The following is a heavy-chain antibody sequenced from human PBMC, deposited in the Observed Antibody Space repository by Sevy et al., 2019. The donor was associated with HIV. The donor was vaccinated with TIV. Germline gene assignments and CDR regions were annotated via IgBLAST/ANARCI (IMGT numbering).Heavy chain of an antibody. J-gene: IGHJ4*02. Sequence: GGSLRLSCAASGFTFSSYAMSWVRQAPGKGLEWVSAISRSGGSTYYADSVKGRFTISRDNSKLYLQMNSLRAEDTAVYYCARGSLDPPLDYWGQGTLVTVSS. CDR3: ARGSLDPPLDY. V-gene: IGHV3-23*01. D-gene: IGHD3-9*01. CDR2: ISRSGGST. CDR1: GFTFSSYA.